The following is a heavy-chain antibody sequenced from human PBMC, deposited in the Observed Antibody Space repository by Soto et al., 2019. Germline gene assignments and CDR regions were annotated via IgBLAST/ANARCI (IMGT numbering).Heavy chain of an antibody. D-gene: IGHD4-17*01. Sequence: LRLSCAASGFTFSSYAMSWVRQAPGKGLEWVSAISGSGGSTYYADSVKGRFTISRDNSKNTLDLQMNSRRAEETAVYYCAKGLDGYYVAFDIWGQGXMVTV. CDR1: GFTFSSYA. V-gene: IGHV3-23*01. J-gene: IGHJ3*02. CDR2: ISGSGGST. CDR3: AKGLDGYYVAFDI.